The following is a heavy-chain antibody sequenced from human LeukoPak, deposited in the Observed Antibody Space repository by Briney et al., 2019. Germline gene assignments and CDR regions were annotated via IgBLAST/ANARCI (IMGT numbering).Heavy chain of an antibody. CDR1: GYTFTSYG. D-gene: IGHD6-19*01. J-gene: IGHJ3*02. V-gene: IGHV1-18*01. CDR3: ARDDEGGIAVAGTAFDI. Sequence: GASVKVSCKASGYTFTSYGNSWVRQAPGQGLEWTGWISAYNGNTNYAQKLQGRVTMTTDTSTSTAYMELRSLRSDDTAVYYCARDDEGGIAVAGTAFDIWGQGTMVTVSS. CDR2: ISAYNGNT.